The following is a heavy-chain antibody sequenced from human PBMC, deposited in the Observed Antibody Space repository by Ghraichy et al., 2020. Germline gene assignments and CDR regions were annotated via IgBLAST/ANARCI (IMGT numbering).Heavy chain of an antibody. CDR1: GFIFSSYA. CDR3: AGGGEMATITGTFFDF. D-gene: IGHD5-24*01. Sequence: GGSLRLSCAASGFIFSSYAIHWVRQAPGKGLEWVAVISKDGRNKHADSVKGRFDISRDNSKNTLYLQMNSLRAEDTAVYYCAGGGEMATITGTFFDFWGRGTLVTVSS. V-gene: IGHV3-30*09. J-gene: IGHJ4*02. CDR2: ISKDGRNK.